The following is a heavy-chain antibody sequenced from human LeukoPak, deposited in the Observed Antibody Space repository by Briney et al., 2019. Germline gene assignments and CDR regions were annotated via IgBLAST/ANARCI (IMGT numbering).Heavy chain of an antibody. Sequence: GGSLRLSCAASGFTFSSYWMSWVRQAPGKGLEWVANIKQDGSEKYYVDSVKGRFTISRDNAKNSLYLQMNSLRAEDTAVYYCARAPYYDILTGYYVYYYGMDVWGQGTTVTVSS. CDR3: ARAPYYDILTGYYVYYYGMDV. V-gene: IGHV3-7*03. CDR2: IKQDGSEK. CDR1: GFTFSSYW. D-gene: IGHD3-9*01. J-gene: IGHJ6*02.